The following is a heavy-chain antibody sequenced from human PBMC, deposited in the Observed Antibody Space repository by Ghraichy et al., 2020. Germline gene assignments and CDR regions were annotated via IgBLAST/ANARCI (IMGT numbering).Heavy chain of an antibody. V-gene: IGHV1-2*02. CDR2: ISPSSGGT. Sequence: ASVKVSCKASAYIFTDFYMHWVRQAPGQGLEWMGWISPSSGGTNYAQKFQGRVTMTRDTSISTAYMDLSRLRSDDTAVYYCARQRNSGSYSHFDYWGQGTLGTVPS. CDR3: ARQRNSGSYSHFDY. J-gene: IGHJ4*02. D-gene: IGHD1-26*01. CDR1: AYIFTDFY.